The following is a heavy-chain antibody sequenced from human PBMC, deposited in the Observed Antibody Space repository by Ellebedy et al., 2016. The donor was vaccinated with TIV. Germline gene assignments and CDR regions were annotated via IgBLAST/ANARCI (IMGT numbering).Heavy chain of an antibody. Sequence: ASVKVSCKASGYTFTSYDINWVRQAPGQGLAWMGWINPDTGDTNYAQKFQGRVTMTRDTSITTAYMELSRLRSDDTAVYYCARGGGNNWYLELDYWGQGTLVTVSS. CDR1: GYTFTSYD. D-gene: IGHD6-13*01. J-gene: IGHJ4*02. CDR2: INPDTGDT. V-gene: IGHV1-2*02. CDR3: ARGGGNNWYLELDY.